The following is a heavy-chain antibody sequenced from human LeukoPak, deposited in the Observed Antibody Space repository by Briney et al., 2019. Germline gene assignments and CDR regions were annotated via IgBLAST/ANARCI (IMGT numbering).Heavy chain of an antibody. D-gene: IGHD5-18*01. Sequence: GGSLRLSCSASGFTFSSYAMHWVRQAPGKGLEYVSAISSNGGSTYYADSVKGRFTISRGNSKNTLSLQMSSLRAEDTAVYYCVKDPEGYSYGLRLYYFDYWGQGTLVTVSS. CDR2: ISSNGGST. V-gene: IGHV3-64D*09. CDR3: VKDPEGYSYGLRLYYFDY. J-gene: IGHJ4*02. CDR1: GFTFSSYA.